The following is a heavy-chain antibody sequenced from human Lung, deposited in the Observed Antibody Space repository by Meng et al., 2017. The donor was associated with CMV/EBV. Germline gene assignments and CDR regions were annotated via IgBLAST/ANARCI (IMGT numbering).Heavy chain of an antibody. J-gene: IGHJ4*02. CDR2: IHPHRGDT. CDR1: GYTFTAHY. Sequence: ASAKISCKASGYTFTAHYFHCLRQAPGQGLQWMGWIHPHRGDTNYAQQFQGRVTLTRDTSINTGYMELTRLTSDDTAAYYCARDNNWVPDYWGQGTLVTVSS. V-gene: IGHV1-2*02. CDR3: ARDNNWVPDY. D-gene: IGHD1-1*01.